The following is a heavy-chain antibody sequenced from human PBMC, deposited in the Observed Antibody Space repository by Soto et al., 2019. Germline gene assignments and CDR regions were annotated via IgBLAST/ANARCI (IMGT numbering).Heavy chain of an antibody. Sequence: SETLSLTCAVYGGSFSGYYWSWIRQPPGKGLEWIGEINHSGSTNYNPSLKSRVTISVDTSKNQFSLKLSSVTAADTAVYYCAREDCSPTEPSLFDYWGQGTLVTVSS. CDR2: INHSGST. CDR3: AREDCSPTEPSLFDY. V-gene: IGHV4-34*01. J-gene: IGHJ4*02. CDR1: GGSFSGYY. D-gene: IGHD2-15*01.